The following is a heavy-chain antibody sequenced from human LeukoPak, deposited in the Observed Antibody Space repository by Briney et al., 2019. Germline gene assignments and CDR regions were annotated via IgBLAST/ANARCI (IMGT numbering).Heavy chain of an antibody. Sequence: ASVKVSCKASGYTFTSYYMHWVRQAPGQGLEWMGIINPSGGSTSYAQKFQGRVTMTRDTSTSTVYMELSSLRSEDTAVYYCARRGVDGYSYGPDAFDNWGQGTMVTVSS. D-gene: IGHD5-18*01. V-gene: IGHV1-46*01. J-gene: IGHJ3*02. CDR3: ARRGVDGYSYGPDAFDN. CDR1: GYTFTSYY. CDR2: INPSGGST.